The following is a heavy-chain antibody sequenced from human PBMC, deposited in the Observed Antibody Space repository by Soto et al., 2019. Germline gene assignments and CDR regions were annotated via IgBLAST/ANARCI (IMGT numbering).Heavy chain of an antibody. CDR3: ARGVFYSYGSSGYSPDY. D-gene: IGHD3-22*01. CDR1: GFTSSSYV. J-gene: IGHJ4*02. Sequence: PGGSLRLSCEGSGFTSSSYVMHWVRQAPGKGLEWVALISFDGSKKNYADSVKGRFTISRDNSKNMMYLQMNSLRPEDTAVYYCARGVFYSYGSSGYSPDYWGQGTLVTVS. V-gene: IGHV3-30-3*01. CDR2: ISFDGSKK.